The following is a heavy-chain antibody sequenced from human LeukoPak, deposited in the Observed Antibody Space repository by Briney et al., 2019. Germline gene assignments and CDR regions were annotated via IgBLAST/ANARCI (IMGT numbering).Heavy chain of an antibody. D-gene: IGHD6-13*01. CDR1: GFTFSSYE. CDR2: INSSGSTI. V-gene: IGHV3-48*03. CDR3: ARDGSSWYGRDV. Sequence: GGSLRLSCAASGFTFSSYEMNWVRQSPGKGLEWVSYINSSGSTIYYADSVKGRFTISRDNAKNSLYLQMNSLRAEDTAVYYCARDGSSWYGRDVWGKGTTVTVSS. J-gene: IGHJ6*04.